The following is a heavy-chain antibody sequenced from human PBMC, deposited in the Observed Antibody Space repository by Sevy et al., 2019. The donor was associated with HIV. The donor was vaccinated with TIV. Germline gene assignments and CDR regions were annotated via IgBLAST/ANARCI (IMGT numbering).Heavy chain of an antibody. CDR2: INPKSGDT. CDR1: GYIFSDYN. CDR3: VRESITAPKTLLSLDI. V-gene: IGHV1-2*06. Sequence: ASLKVSCKSTGYIFSDYNMHWVRQAPGQGLEWMALINPKSGDTIYARRFRGRVSMTRDTSMSTAYMELSGLTSDDTAVYYCVRESITAPKTLLSLDIWGQGTMVTVSS. D-gene: IGHD6-13*01. J-gene: IGHJ3*02.